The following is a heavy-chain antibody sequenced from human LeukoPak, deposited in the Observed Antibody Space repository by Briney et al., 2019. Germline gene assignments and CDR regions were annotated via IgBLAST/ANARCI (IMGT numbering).Heavy chain of an antibody. Sequence: GESLKISCKGSGYSFTSYWIGWVRQMPGKGLEWMGIIYPGDSDTRYSPSFQGQVTISADKSISTAYLQWSSLKASDTALYYCARFKGVRIAVAPWFDPWGQGTLVTVSS. V-gene: IGHV5-51*01. CDR1: GYSFTSYW. CDR2: IYPGDSDT. J-gene: IGHJ5*02. D-gene: IGHD6-19*01. CDR3: ARFKGVRIAVAPWFDP.